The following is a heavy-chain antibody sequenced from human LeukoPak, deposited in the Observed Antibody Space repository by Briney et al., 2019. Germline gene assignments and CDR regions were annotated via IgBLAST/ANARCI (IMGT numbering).Heavy chain of an antibody. D-gene: IGHD5-18*01. J-gene: IGHJ4*02. Sequence: SETLSLTCTVSGGSISSGSYYWSWIRQPAGKGLEWIGRIYTSESTNYNPSLKSRVTMSVDTSKNQFSLKLSSVTAADTAVYYYARSRMDTANFDSWGQGALVTVSS. CDR3: ARSRMDTANFDS. CDR1: GGSISSGSYY. CDR2: IYTSEST. V-gene: IGHV4-61*02.